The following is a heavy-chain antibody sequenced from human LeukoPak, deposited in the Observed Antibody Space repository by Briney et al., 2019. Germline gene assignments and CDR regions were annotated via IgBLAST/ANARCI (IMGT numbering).Heavy chain of an antibody. D-gene: IGHD3-10*01. CDR1: GGSISSYY. V-gene: IGHV4-4*07. J-gene: IGHJ5*02. Sequence: SETLSLTCTVSGGSISSYYWSWIRQPPGKGLEWIGRIYTSGSTNYNPSLKSRVTISLDTSKNQFSLKLTSVTAADTAVYYCARDFVYYGSGSYSWFDPWGQGTLVTVSS. CDR3: ARDFVYYGSGSYSWFDP. CDR2: IYTSGST.